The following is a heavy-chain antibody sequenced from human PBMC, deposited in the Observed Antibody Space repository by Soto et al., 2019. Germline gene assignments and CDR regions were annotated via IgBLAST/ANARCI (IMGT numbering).Heavy chain of an antibody. J-gene: IGHJ4*02. V-gene: IGHV1-2*04. CDR3: ARDPDGDLYYFDY. CDR2: INPNSGGT. D-gene: IGHD4-17*01. CDR1: GYTFTGYY. Sequence: ASVKVSCKASGYTFTGYYMHWVRQAPGQGLEWVGWINPNSGGTNYAQKFQGWVTMTRDTSISTAYMELSRLRSDDTTVYYCARDPDGDLYYFDYWGEGTLVTVSS.